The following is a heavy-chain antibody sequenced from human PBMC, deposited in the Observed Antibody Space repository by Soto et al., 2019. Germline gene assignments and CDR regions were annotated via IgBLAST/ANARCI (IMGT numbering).Heavy chain of an antibody. Sequence: QVQLVESGGGVVQPGRSLRLSCAASGFTFSSYGMHWVRQAPGKGLEWVAVIWYDGSNKYYADSVKGRFTISRDNSKNTLYLQMNNLRGEDTAVYYCASDLGYCSGGSCPRLGIIDYWGQGTLVTVPS. D-gene: IGHD2-15*01. V-gene: IGHV3-33*01. CDR3: ASDLGYCSGGSCPRLGIIDY. J-gene: IGHJ4*02. CDR2: IWYDGSNK. CDR1: GFTFSSYG.